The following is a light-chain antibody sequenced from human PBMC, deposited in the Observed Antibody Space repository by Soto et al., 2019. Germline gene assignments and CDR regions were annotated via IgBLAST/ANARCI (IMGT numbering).Light chain of an antibody. V-gene: IGKV1-5*01. CDR1: QSISGW. CDR2: DAS. Sequence: DIQMTQSPSTLSGSVGDRVTITCRASQSISGWLAWCQQRPGKAPKLLISDASNLERGVPSRFSGSGSGTAFTLTLSRLVPEDFGVYYCQWYGGFGQGTKVDIK. CDR3: QWYGG. J-gene: IGKJ1*01.